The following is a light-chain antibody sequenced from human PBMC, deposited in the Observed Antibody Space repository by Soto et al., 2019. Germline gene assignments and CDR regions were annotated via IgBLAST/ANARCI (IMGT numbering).Light chain of an antibody. V-gene: IGKV3-20*01. J-gene: IGKJ3*01. CDR2: GAS. CDR1: QSVSSRS. Sequence: EIVLTQSPGTLSLSPGERATLSCRASQSVSSRSLSWYKQKPGQAPRLLIYGASSRATGIPDRFSGSGSGTDFTLTISRLEPEDFAVYYCQQYGSSPFTFGPGTKVDIK. CDR3: QQYGSSPFT.